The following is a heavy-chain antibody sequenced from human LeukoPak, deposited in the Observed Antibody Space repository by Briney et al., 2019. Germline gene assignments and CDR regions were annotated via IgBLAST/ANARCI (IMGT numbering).Heavy chain of an antibody. CDR1: GYSFSTYW. CDR2: IYPDGSET. V-gene: IGHV5-51*01. CDR3: ARASRDGYNQNFDH. Sequence: GESLKISCEGLGYSFSTYWSAWVRQRPGKGLEWMGIIYPDGSETRYDPSFGGQVTISADRSTSTAYLQWSSLRASDTAMYYCARASRDGYNQNFDHWGQGTLVTVSS. J-gene: IGHJ4*02. D-gene: IGHD5-24*01.